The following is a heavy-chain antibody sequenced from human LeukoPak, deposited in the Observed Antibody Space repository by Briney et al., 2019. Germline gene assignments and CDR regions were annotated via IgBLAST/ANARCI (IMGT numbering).Heavy chain of an antibody. J-gene: IGHJ4*02. CDR3: ARHNDVAAAGFDY. V-gene: IGHV4-39*01. D-gene: IGHD6-13*01. CDR2: IYYSGST. CDR1: GGSISSSSYY. Sequence: PSETLSLTCTVSGGSISSSSYYWGWIRQPPGKGLEWIGSIYYSGSTYYNPPLKSRVTISVDTSKNQFSLKLSSVTAADTAVYYCARHNDVAAAGFDYWGQGTLVTVSS.